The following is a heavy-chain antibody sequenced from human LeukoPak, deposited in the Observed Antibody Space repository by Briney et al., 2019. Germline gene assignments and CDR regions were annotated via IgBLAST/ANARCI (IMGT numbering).Heavy chain of an antibody. CDR2: IYYSGST. J-gene: IGHJ6*03. V-gene: IGHV4-59*01. CDR3: ARGDIGATHYMDV. Sequence: PSETLSLTCTVSGGSISSYYWSWIRQPPGKGLEWIGYIYYSGSTNYNPSLKSRVTISVDTSKNQFSLKLSSVTAAGTAVYYCARGDIGATHYMDVWGKGTTVTISS. CDR1: GGSISSYY. D-gene: IGHD5-12*01.